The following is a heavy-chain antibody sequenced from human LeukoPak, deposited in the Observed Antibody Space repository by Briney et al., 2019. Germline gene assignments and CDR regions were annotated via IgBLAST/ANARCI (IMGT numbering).Heavy chain of an antibody. CDR2: IYPGDSDT. J-gene: IGHJ5*02. CDR3: ARHYYYYGSGSYYGGWFDP. D-gene: IGHD3-10*01. CDR1: GYSFTSYW. Sequence: GESPKISCKGSGYSFTSYWIGWVRQMPGKGLEWMGIIYPGDSDTRYSPSFQGQVTISADKSISTAYLQWSSLKASDTAMYYCARHYYYYGSGSYYGGWFDPWGQGTLVTVSS. V-gene: IGHV5-51*01.